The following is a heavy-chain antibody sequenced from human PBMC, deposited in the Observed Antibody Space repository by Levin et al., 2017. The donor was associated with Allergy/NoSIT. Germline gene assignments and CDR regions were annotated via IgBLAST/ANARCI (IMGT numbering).Heavy chain of an antibody. D-gene: IGHD6-13*01. CDR2: INHSGST. Sequence: SETLSLTCAVYGGSFSGYYWSWIRQPPGKGLEWIGEINHSGSTNYNPSLKSRVTISVDTSKNQFSLKLSSVTAADTAVYYCARRIAAAAVGYFDYWGQGTLVTVSS. V-gene: IGHV4-34*01. CDR3: ARRIAAAAVGYFDY. CDR1: GGSFSGYY. J-gene: IGHJ4*02.